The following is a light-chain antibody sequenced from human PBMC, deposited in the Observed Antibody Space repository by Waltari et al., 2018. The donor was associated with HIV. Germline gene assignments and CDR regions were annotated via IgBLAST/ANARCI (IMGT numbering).Light chain of an antibody. Sequence: EMVMSPPPLSLPVAPGGPASIAWRTSQSHLQSSGRNYLDWYLQKPGQSPQLLIYLDSHRAPGVPDRFSGSGSGTDFTLKISRVEADDVGVYYCMQALQIPRTFGGGTKVEIK. J-gene: IGKJ4*01. CDR3: MQALQIPRT. CDR2: LDS. CDR1: QSHLQSSGRNY. V-gene: IGKV2-28*01.